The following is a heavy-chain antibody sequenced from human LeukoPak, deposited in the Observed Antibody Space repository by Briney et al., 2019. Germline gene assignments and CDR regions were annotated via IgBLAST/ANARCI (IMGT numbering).Heavy chain of an antibody. CDR2: IYTSGSI. D-gene: IGHD6-6*01. V-gene: IGHV4-4*07. CDR1: GGSISSYY. J-gene: IGHJ6*03. CDR3: XRDLYGQLVDYYYYYMDV. Sequence: SGPTLVKPSETLSLTCTVSGGSISSYYWSWIRQPAGKGLEWIGRIYTSGSINFNPSLKSRVTMSVDTSKNQFSLKLSSVTAADTAVYYCXRDLYGQLVDYYYYYMDVWGKGTTVTVSS.